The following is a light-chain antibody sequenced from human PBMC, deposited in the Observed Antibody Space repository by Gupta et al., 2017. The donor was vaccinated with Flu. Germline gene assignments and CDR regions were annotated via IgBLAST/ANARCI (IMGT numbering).Light chain of an antibody. J-gene: IGKJ4*01. CDR3: QQYGTSPV. Sequence: GERATLSCRASQIVHSRYLAWYQQKPGQAPRLLIYGSSIRATGIPDRFSGSGSGTDFTLTISRLEPEDFAMFYCQQYGTSPVFGGGTKVEIK. CDR2: GSS. V-gene: IGKV3-20*01. CDR1: QIVHSRY.